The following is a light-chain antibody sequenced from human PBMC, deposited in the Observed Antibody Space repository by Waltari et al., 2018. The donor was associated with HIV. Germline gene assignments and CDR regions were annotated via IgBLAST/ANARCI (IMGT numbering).Light chain of an antibody. CDR1: QAVANK. Sequence: DIQMTQSPSSLSASVGDRVPITCRASQAVANKVIWFQQKPGKAPKLLIYDASRLPSGVPSRFSGSGSGTDFTLSINDVQPDDFASYFCQQLSSFPLTFGPGTRVDVK. CDR3: QQLSSFPLT. CDR2: DAS. J-gene: IGKJ3*01. V-gene: IGKV1-39*01.